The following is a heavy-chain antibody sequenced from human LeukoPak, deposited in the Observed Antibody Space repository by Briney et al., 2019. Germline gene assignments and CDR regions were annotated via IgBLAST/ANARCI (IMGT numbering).Heavy chain of an antibody. Sequence: AASVRLSCTASGYTFTGYYMRWVRQAPGQGLEWMGWINPNSGGTNYAQKFQGRFTMTRDTSISTAYMELSRLRSDDTAVYYCARDHKARRRDVGFDPWGQGTLVTVSS. CDR3: ARDHKARRRDVGFDP. CDR1: GYTFTGYY. J-gene: IGHJ5*02. D-gene: IGHD1-1*01. CDR2: INPNSGGT. V-gene: IGHV1-2*02.